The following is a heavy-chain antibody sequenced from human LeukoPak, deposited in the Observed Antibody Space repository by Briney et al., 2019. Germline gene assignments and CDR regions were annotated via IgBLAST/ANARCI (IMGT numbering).Heavy chain of an antibody. Sequence: ASVKVSCKASGYTFTSYGISWVRQAPGQGLEWMGWINTNTGNPTYAQGFTGRFVFSLDTSVSTAYLQISSLKAEDTAVYYCARTYYDYVWGSYRKEGTFDYWGQGTLVTVSS. V-gene: IGHV7-4-1*02. CDR1: GYTFTSYG. J-gene: IGHJ4*02. D-gene: IGHD3-16*02. CDR3: ARTYYDYVWGSYRKEGTFDY. CDR2: INTNTGNP.